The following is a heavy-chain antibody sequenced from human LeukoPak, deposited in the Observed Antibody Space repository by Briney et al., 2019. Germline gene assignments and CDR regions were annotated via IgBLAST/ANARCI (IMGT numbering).Heavy chain of an antibody. CDR2: INSDGSST. CDR3: ARDRGSSHAFDI. CDR1: GFNLSSYW. V-gene: IGHV3-74*01. D-gene: IGHD1-26*01. Sequence: GGSLTLPCAASGFNLSSYWMHWVRQAPGRGLVWVSCINSDGSSTSYADSVKGRFTISRDNAKNTLYLKSSSLRAEDTAVYSCARDRGSSHAFDISGEREMGTVSS. J-gene: IGHJ3*02.